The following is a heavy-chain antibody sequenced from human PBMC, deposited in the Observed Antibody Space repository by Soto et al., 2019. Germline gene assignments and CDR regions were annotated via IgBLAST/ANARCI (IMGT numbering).Heavy chain of an antibody. D-gene: IGHD2-2*02. V-gene: IGHV4-59*01. J-gene: IGHJ5*02. CDR2: IYYSGRT. CDR1: GFSISSYY. Sequence: SETLSLTCTLSGFSISSYYWSWIRQPPGEGLEWIGYIYYSGRTNYNPSLKSRVTISVDTSKNQFSLKLSSVTAADTAVYYCARGYCSSTSCYIWDNWFDPWGQGTLVTVSS. CDR3: ARGYCSSTSCYIWDNWFDP.